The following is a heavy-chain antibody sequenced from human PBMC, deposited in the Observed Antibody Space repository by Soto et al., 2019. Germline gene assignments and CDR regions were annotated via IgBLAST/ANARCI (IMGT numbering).Heavy chain of an antibody. CDR3: AKVLAHSSGYYLGGAFDY. CDR2: ISGSGVNT. CDR1: GFTFTTYA. Sequence: HPGGSLRLSCAASGFTFTTYAMSWVRQAPGKGLEWVSTISGSGVNTYYADSVKGRFTISRDNSKNTLHLQMNSLRAEDTAVYYCAKVLAHSSGYYLGGAFDYWGQGALVTVSS. V-gene: IGHV3-23*01. D-gene: IGHD3-22*01. J-gene: IGHJ4*02.